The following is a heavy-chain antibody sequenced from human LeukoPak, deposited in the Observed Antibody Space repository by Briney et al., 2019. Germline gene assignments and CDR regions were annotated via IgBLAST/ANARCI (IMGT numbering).Heavy chain of an antibody. Sequence: AGGSLRLSCAASGFTFSSYGMHWVRQAPGKGLEWVAVISYDGSNKYYADSVKGRFTISRDNSKNTLYLQMNSLRAEDTAVYYCARNVGATSFDYGGQGTLVTVSS. J-gene: IGHJ4*02. CDR1: GFTFSSYG. CDR3: ARNVGATSFDY. CDR2: ISYDGSNK. D-gene: IGHD1-26*01. V-gene: IGHV3-30*19.